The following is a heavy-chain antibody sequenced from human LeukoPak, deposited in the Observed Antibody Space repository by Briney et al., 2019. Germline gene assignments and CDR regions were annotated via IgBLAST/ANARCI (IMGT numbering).Heavy chain of an antibody. CDR3: AKDRTFDWLPSDY. V-gene: IGHV3-23*01. D-gene: IGHD3-9*01. CDR1: GFTFSSYS. Sequence: GGSLRLSCAASGFTFSSYSMNWVRQAPGKGLEWVSALSGSGGSTYYADSVKGRFTISRDNSKNTLYLQMNSLRAEDTAVYYCAKDRTFDWLPSDYWGQGTLVTVSS. CDR2: LSGSGGST. J-gene: IGHJ4*02.